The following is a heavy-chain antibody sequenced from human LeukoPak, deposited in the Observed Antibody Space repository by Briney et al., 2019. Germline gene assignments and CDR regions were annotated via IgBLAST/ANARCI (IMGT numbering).Heavy chain of an antibody. J-gene: IGHJ6*04. Sequence: SGPALVKPTQTLTLTCTLSGFSLSTSGMCVSWIRQPPGKALEWLARIDWDDDKYYSTSLKTRLTISKDTSKNQVVLTMTNMDPVDTATYYCARIRTDRYYLYMDVWGKGTTVTVSS. CDR2: IDWDDDK. CDR3: ARIRTDRYYLYMDV. D-gene: IGHD3-10*01. V-gene: IGHV2-70*11. CDR1: GFSLSTSGMC.